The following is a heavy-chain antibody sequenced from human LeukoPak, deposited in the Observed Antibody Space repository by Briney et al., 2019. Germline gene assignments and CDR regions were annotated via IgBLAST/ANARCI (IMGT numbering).Heavy chain of an antibody. Sequence: GASVKVSCKASGYTFTSYGISWVRQAPGQGLEWMGWISAYNGNTNYAQKLQGRVTMTTDTSTSTAYMELRSLRSDDTAVYYCARDSLWFGELLLGAFDIWGQGTMVTVSS. J-gene: IGHJ3*02. CDR2: ISAYNGNT. V-gene: IGHV1-18*01. CDR3: ARDSLWFGELLLGAFDI. D-gene: IGHD3-10*01. CDR1: GYTFTSYG.